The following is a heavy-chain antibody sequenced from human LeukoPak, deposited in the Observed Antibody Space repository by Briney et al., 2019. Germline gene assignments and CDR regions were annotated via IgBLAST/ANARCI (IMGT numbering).Heavy chain of an antibody. CDR1: GFTFSDYH. CDR2: ISSSGGTI. J-gene: IGHJ4*02. CDR3: ARGPVSSSGFFGY. D-gene: IGHD6-19*01. V-gene: IGHV3-11*01. Sequence: GGSLRLSCAASGFTFSDYHMSWIRQAPGKGLEWVSYISSSGGTISYADPVKGRFTISRDNAKNSLYLQMNSLRAEDTAVYYCARGPVSSSGFFGYWGQGTLVTVSS.